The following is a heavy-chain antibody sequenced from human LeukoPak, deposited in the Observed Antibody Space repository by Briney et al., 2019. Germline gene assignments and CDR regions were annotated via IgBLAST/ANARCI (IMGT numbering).Heavy chain of an antibody. D-gene: IGHD4/OR15-4a*01. CDR2: IYPGDSDT. CDR1: GYSFTNYW. CDR3: ARLDGGANLLGDALHV. V-gene: IGHV5-51*01. J-gene: IGHJ3*01. Sequence: GESLKISCKGSGYSFTNYWIGWVRQMPGKGLEWMGIIYPGDSDTRYIPSFQGQVTISADKSVTTAYLQWSSLKASDTAMYFCARLDGGANLLGDALHVWGQGTVVTVSS.